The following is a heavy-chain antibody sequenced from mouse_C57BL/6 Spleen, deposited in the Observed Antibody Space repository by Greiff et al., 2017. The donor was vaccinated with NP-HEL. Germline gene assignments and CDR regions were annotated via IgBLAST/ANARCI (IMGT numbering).Heavy chain of an antibody. J-gene: IGHJ2*01. CDR2: IYPGSGNT. CDR3: ASNSHYFDY. V-gene: IGHV1-76*01. CDR1: GYTFTDYY. Sequence: QVQLQQSGAELVRPGASVKLSCKASGYTFTDYYINWVKQRPGQGLEWIARIYPGSGNTYYNEKFKGKATLTAEKSSSTAYMQLSSLTSEDSAVYFCASNSHYFDYWGQGTTLTVSS. D-gene: IGHD4-1*01.